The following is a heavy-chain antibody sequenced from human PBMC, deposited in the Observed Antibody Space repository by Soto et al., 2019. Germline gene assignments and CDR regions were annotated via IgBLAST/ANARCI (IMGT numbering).Heavy chain of an antibody. CDR2: ISGSGDST. CDR1: GFAFSTYA. J-gene: IGHJ4*02. V-gene: IGHV3-23*01. CDR3: AKDSFINLRGYDSY. Sequence: WGSLRLSCAASGFAFSTYAMILVRHSPGQGLEWVSAISGSGDSTYYADSVKGRFTISRDNSKNTLYLQMSSLRAEDTAIYYCAKDSFINLRGYDSYWGQGTLVTVSS. D-gene: IGHD5-12*01.